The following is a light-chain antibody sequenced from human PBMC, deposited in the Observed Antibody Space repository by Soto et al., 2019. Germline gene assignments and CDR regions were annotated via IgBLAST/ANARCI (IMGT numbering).Light chain of an antibody. CDR3: QHSYSPPWT. CDR1: QSISTH. Sequence: DIQMTQSPSSLSASVGDRVIITCRASQSISTHFNWYQQKPGKAPELLIYATSTLQSGVPSRFSGSGSGTDITLTISSLQPEDFATYYCQHSYSPPWTFGPGTKVDIK. V-gene: IGKV1-39*01. CDR2: ATS. J-gene: IGKJ3*01.